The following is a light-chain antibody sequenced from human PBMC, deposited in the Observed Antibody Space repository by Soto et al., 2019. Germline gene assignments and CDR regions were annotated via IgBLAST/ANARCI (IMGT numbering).Light chain of an antibody. Sequence: DIQMPPSPSTLSASVGDRVPITGRASQSIYTWLAWYQQKPGKAPKSLIYDASRLESGVPSRFSGSGSGTEFTLTISSLQPDDFANYYCQQYITYSPVTCGGGTKGDIK. V-gene: IGKV1-5*01. CDR1: QSIYTW. J-gene: IGKJ4*01. CDR3: QQYITYSPVT. CDR2: DAS.